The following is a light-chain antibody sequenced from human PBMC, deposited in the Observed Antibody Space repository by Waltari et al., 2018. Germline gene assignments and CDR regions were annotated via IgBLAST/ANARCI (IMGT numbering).Light chain of an antibody. CDR2: KAS. V-gene: IGKV1-5*03. CDR1: QSISSW. CDR3: QHYNTYPFT. Sequence: DIQMTQSPSTLSASVGDRVTITCRASQSISSWLAWYQQQPGKPPKVLIYKASSLESGVPSRFSGSGSGTEFTLTISSLQPDDFATYYCQHYNTYPFTFGPGTKVDIK. J-gene: IGKJ3*01.